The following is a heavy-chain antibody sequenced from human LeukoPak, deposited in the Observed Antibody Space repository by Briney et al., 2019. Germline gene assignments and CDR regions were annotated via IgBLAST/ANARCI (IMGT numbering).Heavy chain of an antibody. Sequence: SETLSLTCTVSGFSISISNYYWGWIRQPPGKGREWVVSIFKSGRTYAVPSCKSRAPISVDPSMNQFSLKWNSVSGAVATVYYCATTGAYYYDDSGHRYGVNYWGQGTLVSVSS. V-gene: IGHV4-39*07. D-gene: IGHD3-22*01. CDR2: IFKSGRT. J-gene: IGHJ4*02. CDR1: GFSISISNYY. CDR3: ATTGAYYYDDSGHRYGVNY.